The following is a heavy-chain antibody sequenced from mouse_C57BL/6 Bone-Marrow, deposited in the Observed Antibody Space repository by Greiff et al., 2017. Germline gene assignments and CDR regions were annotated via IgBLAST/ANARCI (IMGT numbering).Heavy chain of an antibody. J-gene: IGHJ3*01. V-gene: IGHV1-54*01. CDR2: INPGSGGT. Sequence: VQLQQSGAELVRPGTSVKVSCKASGYAFTNYLIEWVKQRPGQGLEWIGVINPGSGGTNYNEKLKGKATLPADKSSSTAYMQLSSLTSEDSAVYFCARIYPWFAYWGQGTLVTVSA. CDR1: GYAFTNYL. CDR3: ARIYPWFAY. D-gene: IGHD2-3*01.